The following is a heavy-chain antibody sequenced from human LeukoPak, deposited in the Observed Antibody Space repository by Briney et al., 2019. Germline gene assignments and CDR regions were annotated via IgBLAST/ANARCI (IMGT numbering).Heavy chain of an antibody. CDR2: ISWDSGSI. Sequence: GGSLRLSCAASGFTFDDYAMHWVRQAPGKGLEWVSGISWDSGSIGYADSVKGRFTISRDNAKYSLYLQMNSPRAEDTALYYCVKGDWGDYWGQGTLVTVSS. CDR1: GFTFDDYA. J-gene: IGHJ4*02. CDR3: VKGDWGDY. D-gene: IGHD3-16*01. V-gene: IGHV3-9*01.